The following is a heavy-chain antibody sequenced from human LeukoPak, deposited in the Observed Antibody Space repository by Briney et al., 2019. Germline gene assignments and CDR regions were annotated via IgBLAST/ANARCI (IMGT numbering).Heavy chain of an antibody. J-gene: IGHJ4*02. CDR3: ATSTAAAGTD. CDR1: GFTFSGHW. CDR2: IKEDGSKK. V-gene: IGHV3-7*03. Sequence: GGSLRLSCAASGFTFSGHWMTWVRQAPGKGPEWVANIKEDGSKKNYVDSVKGRFTISRDNAKASLYLQMTSLRAEDTAIYYCATSTAAAGTDWGQGTLVTVSS. D-gene: IGHD6-13*01.